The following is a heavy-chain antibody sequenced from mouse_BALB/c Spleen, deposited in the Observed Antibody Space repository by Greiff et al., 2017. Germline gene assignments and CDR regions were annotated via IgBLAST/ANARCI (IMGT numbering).Heavy chain of an antibody. V-gene: IGHV5-17*02. CDR2: ISSGSSTI. CDR1: GFTFSSFG. Sequence: EVKLVESGGGLVQPGGSRKLSCAASGFTFSSFGMHWVRQAPEKGLEWVAYISSGSSTIYYADTVKGRFTISRDNPKNTLFLQMTSLRSEDTAMCYCARLGFDGNYAWFAYWGQGTLVTVSA. CDR3: ARLGFDGNYAWFAY. J-gene: IGHJ3*01. D-gene: IGHD2-1*01.